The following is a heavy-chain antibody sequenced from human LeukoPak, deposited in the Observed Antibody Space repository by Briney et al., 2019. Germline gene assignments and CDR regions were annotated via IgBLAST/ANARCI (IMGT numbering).Heavy chain of an antibody. CDR3: ARSYASGWQFFDY. D-gene: IGHD6-19*01. J-gene: IGHJ4*02. CDR2: ISSSSIYI. CDR1: GFTFSSYS. Sequence: GGSLRLSCAAYGFTFSSYSMNWVPQAPGKGLEWVSSISSSSIYIYYMASLQGRFTNSRANAKNSRDLQVHSLRAEDTAVYYCARSYASGWQFFDYWGQGTLVTVSS. V-gene: IGHV3-21*01.